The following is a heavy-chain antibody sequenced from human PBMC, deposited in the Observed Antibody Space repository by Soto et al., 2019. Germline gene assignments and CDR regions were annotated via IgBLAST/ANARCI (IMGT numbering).Heavy chain of an antibody. D-gene: IGHD1-7*01. J-gene: IGHJ5*02. CDR2: TRPYNGNT. Sequence: QVQLVQSGAEVKKPGASVKVSCKTSGYTFNSYGISWVRQAPGQGLEWMGWTRPYNGNTNYAQKLQGRVTMTADTSTSTAYMELSSLRSDDTAVYYCARSWNYALGFDPWGQGTLVTVSS. V-gene: IGHV1-18*01. CDR3: ARSWNYALGFDP. CDR1: GYTFNSYG.